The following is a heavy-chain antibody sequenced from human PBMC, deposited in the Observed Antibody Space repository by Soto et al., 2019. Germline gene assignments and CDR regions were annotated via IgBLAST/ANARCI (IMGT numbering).Heavy chain of an antibody. CDR1: GDSISSGDYY. Sequence: SETLSLTCTVSGDSISSGDYYWSWIRPPPGKGLEWIGLIYYSGSTHYNPSLKSRLIISVNTSKNQFSLKLTSATAANSAVYYCARDSKLSIRSLRPLEYWGQETLFTVP. V-gene: IGHV4-30-4*01. D-gene: IGHD3-16*02. CDR3: ARDSKLSIRSLRPLEY. CDR2: IYYSGST. J-gene: IGHJ4*02.